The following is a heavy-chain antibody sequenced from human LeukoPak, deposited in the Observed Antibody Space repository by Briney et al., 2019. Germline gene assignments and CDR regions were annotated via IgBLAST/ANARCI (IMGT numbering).Heavy chain of an antibody. J-gene: IGHJ4*02. CDR3: ARHGLYQDYGY. CDR1: GGSISSHY. D-gene: IGHD3-16*01. CDR2: VYYSGNT. V-gene: IGHV4-39*01. Sequence: SETLSLTCTVSGGSISSHYWSWIRQPPGKGLEWIGNVYYSGNTHYNPSLKSRVTISLDTSKNQFSLRLTSVTAADTAVYYCARHGLYQDYGYWGQGTLVTVSS.